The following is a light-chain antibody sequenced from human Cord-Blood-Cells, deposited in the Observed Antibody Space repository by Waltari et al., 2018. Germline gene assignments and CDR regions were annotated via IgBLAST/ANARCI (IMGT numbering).Light chain of an antibody. Sequence: QSALTQPASVSGSPGQSITLSCTGTSSAVGGYTHVPWYQHPPGKSPKLMIYEVSNRPAGVSNRFSGSQSGNTPSLTISGLQAEDEADYYCSSYTSSSTWVFGGGTKLTVL. CDR1: SSAVGGYTH. J-gene: IGLJ3*02. CDR2: EVS. V-gene: IGLV2-14*01. CDR3: SSYTSSSTWV.